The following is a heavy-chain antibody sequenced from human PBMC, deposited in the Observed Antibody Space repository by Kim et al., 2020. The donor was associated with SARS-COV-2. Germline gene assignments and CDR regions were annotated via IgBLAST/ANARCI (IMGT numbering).Heavy chain of an antibody. CDR2: DGSWK. Sequence: DGSWKYSMDSVKGRFTISRDNAKNSLYLQMNSLRVEDTAVYYCARSGWDYWGQGTLVTVSS. J-gene: IGHJ4*02. D-gene: IGHD6-19*01. CDR3: ARSGWDY. V-gene: IGHV3-7*01.